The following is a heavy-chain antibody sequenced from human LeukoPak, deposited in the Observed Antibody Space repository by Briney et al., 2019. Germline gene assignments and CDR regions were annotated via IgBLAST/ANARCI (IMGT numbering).Heavy chain of an antibody. CDR3: ARPTYYYDSSGPPYWYFDL. Sequence: LETLSLTCTVSGGSISSYYWSWIRQPPGKGLEWIGYIYYSGSTNYNPSLKSRVTISVDTSKNQFSLKLSSVTAADTAVYYCARPTYYYDSSGPPYWYFDLWGRGTLVTVSS. V-gene: IGHV4-59*08. J-gene: IGHJ2*01. D-gene: IGHD3-22*01. CDR1: GGSISSYY. CDR2: IYYSGST.